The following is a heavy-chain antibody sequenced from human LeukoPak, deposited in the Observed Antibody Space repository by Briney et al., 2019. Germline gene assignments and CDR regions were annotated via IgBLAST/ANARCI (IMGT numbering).Heavy chain of an antibody. J-gene: IGHJ4*02. CDR2: ISYDGSNK. D-gene: IGHD4-17*01. CDR1: GFTFSSYA. V-gene: IGHV3-30*04. CDR3: ARVGGDYGPFDY. Sequence: TGGSLRLSCAASGFTFSSYAMHWVRQAPGKGLEWVAVISYDGSNKYYADSVKGRFTISRDNSKNTLYLQMNSLRAEDTAVYYCARVGGDYGPFDYWGQGTPVTVSS.